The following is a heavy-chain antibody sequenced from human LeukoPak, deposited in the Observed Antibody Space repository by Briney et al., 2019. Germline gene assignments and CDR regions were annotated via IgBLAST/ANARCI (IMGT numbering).Heavy chain of an antibody. CDR2: ISGSGGST. Sequence: GGSLRLSCAASGFTFSSYAMSWVRQAPGKGLEWVSAISGSGGSTYYADSVKGRFTISRDNSKNTLYLQMNGLRAEDTAVYYCAKGGRRIAAAGTGYSDYWGQGTLVTVSS. D-gene: IGHD6-13*01. CDR1: GFTFSSYA. V-gene: IGHV3-23*01. CDR3: AKGGRRIAAAGTGYSDY. J-gene: IGHJ4*02.